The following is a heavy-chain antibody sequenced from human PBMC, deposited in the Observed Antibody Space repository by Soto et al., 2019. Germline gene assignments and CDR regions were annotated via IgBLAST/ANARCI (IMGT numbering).Heavy chain of an antibody. V-gene: IGHV1-69*13. J-gene: IGHJ4*02. CDR2: IIPIFGTA. D-gene: IGHD3-3*01. CDR3: AWADGRITIFGAVDPPYFDS. CDR1: GGTFSSYA. Sequence: ASVKVSCKASGGTFSSYAISWVRQAPGQGLEWMGGIIPIFGTANYAQKFQGGVTITADESTSTAYMELSSLRPEDTAVYYCAWADGRITIFGAVDPPYFDSWGQGTLVTV.